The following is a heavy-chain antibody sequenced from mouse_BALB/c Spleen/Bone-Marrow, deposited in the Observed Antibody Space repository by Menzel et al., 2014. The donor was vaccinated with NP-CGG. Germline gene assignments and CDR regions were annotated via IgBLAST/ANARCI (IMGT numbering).Heavy chain of an antibody. J-gene: IGHJ2*01. CDR1: GFDFXRYW. D-gene: IGHD1-2*01. CDR3: TRLTYYGLSDY. Sequence: EVKLMESGGGLVQPGGSLKLSCTASGFDFXRYWMCWVRQAPGKGLQWIGEINPESSTINYTPSLKDKFIISRDNAKNTLYLQMSKVRSEDTALYYCTRLTYYGLSDYWGQGTTLTVSS. V-gene: IGHV4-1*02. CDR2: INPESSTI.